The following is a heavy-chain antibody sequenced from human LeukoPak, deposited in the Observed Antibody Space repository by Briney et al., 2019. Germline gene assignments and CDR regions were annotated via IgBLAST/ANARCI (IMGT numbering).Heavy chain of an antibody. CDR2: IRFDGSNK. Sequence: GGSLRLSCVEPGFSFSNYGVYRVRQAPGKGLGWVSHIRFDGSNKYYADTVKDRFTISRDKSKNTVYLQMNSLKAEDTAVYYCAKWRYQLRRPGGFEIWGQGTMVTVSS. D-gene: IGHD2-2*01. V-gene: IGHV3-30*02. CDR3: AKWRYQLRRPGGFEI. CDR1: GFSFSNYG. J-gene: IGHJ3*02.